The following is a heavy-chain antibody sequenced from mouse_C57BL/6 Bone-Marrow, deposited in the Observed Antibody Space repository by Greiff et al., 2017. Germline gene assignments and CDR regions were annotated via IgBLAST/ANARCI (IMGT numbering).Heavy chain of an antibody. CDR1: GYTFTDYY. D-gene: IGHD1-1*01. Sequence: VQLQQSGPVLVKPGASVKMSCKASGYTFTDYYMNWVKQSHGKSLEWIGVINPYNGGTSYNQKFKGKATLTVDKSSSTAYMELNSLTSEDSAVYYCAGTTVVATEYFDVGGTGTTVTVSS. CDR3: AGTTVVATEYFDV. CDR2: INPYNGGT. J-gene: IGHJ1*03. V-gene: IGHV1-19*01.